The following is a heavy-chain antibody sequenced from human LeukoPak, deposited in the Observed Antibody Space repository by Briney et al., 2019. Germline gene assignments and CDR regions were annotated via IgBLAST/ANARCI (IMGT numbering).Heavy chain of an antibody. V-gene: IGHV4-30-4*01. CDR3: ARAGAYGGNRDAFDI. CDR2: IYYSGST. D-gene: IGHD4-23*01. J-gene: IGHJ3*02. Sequence: PSETLSLTCTVSGGSISSGDYYWSWTRQPPGKGLEWIGYIYYSGSTYYNPSPKSRVTISVDTSKNQFSLKLSSVTAADTAVYYCARAGAYGGNRDAFDIWGQGTMVTVSS. CDR1: GGSISSGDYY.